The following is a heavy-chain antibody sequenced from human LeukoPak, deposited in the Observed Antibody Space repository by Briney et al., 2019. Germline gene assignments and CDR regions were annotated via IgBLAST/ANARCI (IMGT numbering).Heavy chain of an antibody. CDR2: ISNDGGRT. V-gene: IGHV3-74*03. J-gene: IGHJ5*02. Sequence: GGSLRLSCAASGLTFSSYWMSWVRQAPGKGLVWVSRISNDGGRTTYADSVKGRFTISRDNAKNLLYLQMNSLRPDDTAVYYCARDWYCSSSICYTDRNWSDPWGQGTLVTVSS. D-gene: IGHD2-2*02. CDR1: GLTFSSYW. CDR3: ARDWYCSSSICYTDRNWSDP.